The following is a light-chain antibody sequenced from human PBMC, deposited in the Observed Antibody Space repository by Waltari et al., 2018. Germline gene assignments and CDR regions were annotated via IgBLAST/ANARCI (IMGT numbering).Light chain of an antibody. CDR2: GAS. CDR3: QQYNNWPPWT. CDR1: QSVKNN. V-gene: IGKV3-15*01. Sequence: IVMTQSSATLSVSPGEIATLYCRASQSVKNNLVWYQQKPGQAPRRLIYGASTRVTGIPARFSGSGSGTEFTLTISSLQSEDFAVYYCQQYNNWPPWTFGQGTKVEIK. J-gene: IGKJ1*01.